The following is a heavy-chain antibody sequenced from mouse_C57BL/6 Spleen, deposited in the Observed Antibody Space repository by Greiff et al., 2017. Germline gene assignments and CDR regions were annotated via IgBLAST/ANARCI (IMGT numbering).Heavy chain of an antibody. CDR3: ARDYYGSSPAWFAY. J-gene: IGHJ3*01. D-gene: IGHD1-1*01. V-gene: IGHV1-7*01. CDR2: INPSSGYT. CDR1: GYTFTSYW. Sequence: VQRVESGAELAKPGASVKLSCKASGYTFTSYWMHWVKQRPGQGLEWIGYINPSSGYTKYNQKFKDKATLTADKSSSTAYMQLSSLTYEDSAVYYCARDYYGSSPAWFAYWGQGTLVTVSA.